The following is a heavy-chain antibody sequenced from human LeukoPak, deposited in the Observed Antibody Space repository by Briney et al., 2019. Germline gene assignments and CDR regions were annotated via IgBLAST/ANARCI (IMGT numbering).Heavy chain of an antibody. CDR1: GFTFSSYW. CDR3: ARVSRGYCSSTSCPRTAEYFQH. Sequence: GGSLRLSCSASGFTFSSYWVSWVRQAPGKGLEWVANIKQDGSEKYYVDSVKGRFTISRDNAKNSLYLQMNSLRAEDTAVYYCARVSRGYCSSTSCPRTAEYFQHWGQGTLVTVSS. D-gene: IGHD2-2*01. J-gene: IGHJ1*01. CDR2: IKQDGSEK. V-gene: IGHV3-7*03.